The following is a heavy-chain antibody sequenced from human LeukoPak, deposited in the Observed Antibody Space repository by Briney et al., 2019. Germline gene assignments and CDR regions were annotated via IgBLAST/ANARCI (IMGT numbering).Heavy chain of an antibody. Sequence: SETLSLTCTVSGYSISRGYYWGWIRPPPGKGLEWIGSIYHSGSTYYNPSLKSRVTISVDTSKNQFSLKLSSVTAADTAVYYCARDPIFNYYGSFFGAFDIWGQGTMVTVSS. J-gene: IGHJ3*02. V-gene: IGHV4-38-2*02. D-gene: IGHD3-10*01. CDR2: IYHSGST. CDR1: GYSISRGYY. CDR3: ARDPIFNYYGSFFGAFDI.